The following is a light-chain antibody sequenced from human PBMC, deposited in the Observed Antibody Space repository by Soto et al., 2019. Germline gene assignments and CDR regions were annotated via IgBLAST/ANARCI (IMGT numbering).Light chain of an antibody. CDR2: LGS. V-gene: IGKV2-28*01. J-gene: IGKJ1*01. CDR1: QSLLHSDGYIY. Sequence: DIVMTQSPLSLPVTPGEPVSISCRSSQSLLHSDGYIYLDWYLQKPGQSPQVLIYLGSNRAYGVPDRFSGSGSGTDFTLKISRVEAEDVGLYYCMQARQTPRTFGQGTRVEIK. CDR3: MQARQTPRT.